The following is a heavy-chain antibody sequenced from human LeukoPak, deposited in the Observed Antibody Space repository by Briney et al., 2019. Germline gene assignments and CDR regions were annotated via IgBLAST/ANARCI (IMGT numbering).Heavy chain of an antibody. CDR3: ARDPTSRSSAFDI. Sequence: SETLSLTCTVSGGSINSYYWSWIRQFPGKGLEWIGYISYSGSTNYNPSLKSRVTISVDTSRNQFSLKLSSVTAADTAVYYCARDPTSRSSAFDIWGQGTMVTVSS. CDR2: ISYSGST. J-gene: IGHJ3*02. V-gene: IGHV4-59*01. CDR1: GGSINSYY.